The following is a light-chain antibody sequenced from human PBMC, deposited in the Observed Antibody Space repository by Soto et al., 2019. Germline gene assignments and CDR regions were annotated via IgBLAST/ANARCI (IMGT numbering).Light chain of an antibody. J-gene: IGLJ1*01. CDR1: SSDVGGYNF. CDR3: CSYAARGTFV. Sequence: QSALTQPRSVSGSPGQSVTISCTGTSSDVGGYNFVSWYQQHPGKAPKLVIYNVAKWPSGVPDRFSGSKSDNTASLTISGLQPEDEADYYCCSYAARGTFVFGIGTKLTVL. CDR2: NVA. V-gene: IGLV2-11*01.